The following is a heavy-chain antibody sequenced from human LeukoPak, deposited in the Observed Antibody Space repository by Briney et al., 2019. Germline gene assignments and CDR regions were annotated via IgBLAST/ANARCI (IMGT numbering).Heavy chain of an antibody. CDR1: GYTFIDYY. Sequence: AGSVRVSCKASGYTFIDYYIHWVRQATGQGLEWMGWMNPNSGNTGYAQKFQGRVTMTRNTSISTAYMELSSLRSEDTAVYYCARGRIGSWYRWDYWGQGTLVTVSS. J-gene: IGHJ4*02. CDR3: ARGRIGSWYRWDY. D-gene: IGHD6-13*01. CDR2: MNPNSGNT. V-gene: IGHV1-8*02.